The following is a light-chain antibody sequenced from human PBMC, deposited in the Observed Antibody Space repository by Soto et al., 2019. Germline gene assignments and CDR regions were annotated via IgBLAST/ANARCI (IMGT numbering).Light chain of an antibody. V-gene: IGLV3-21*02. CDR2: DDS. CDR1: NIGSKS. J-gene: IGLJ2*01. Sequence: SYVLTQSPSVSVARGQTARITCGGNNIGSKSVHWYQQKPGQAPVLVVYDDSDRPSGIPERFSGSSSGSTATLTIGGVEAGDEADYFCQVWDTGSNHRVFGGGTKLTVL. CDR3: QVWDTGSNHRV.